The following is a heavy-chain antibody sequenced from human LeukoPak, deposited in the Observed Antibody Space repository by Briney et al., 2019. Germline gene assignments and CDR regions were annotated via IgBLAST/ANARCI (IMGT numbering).Heavy chain of an antibody. J-gene: IGHJ4*02. CDR1: GGSFSGYY. D-gene: IGHD6-13*01. V-gene: IGHV4-34*01. CDR3: ARGRVAAAGTDY. Sequence: PSETLSLTCAVYGGSFSGYYWSWIRQPRGKGLEWIGEINHSGSTNYNPSLKSRVTISVDTSKNQFSLKLSSVTAADTAVYYCARGRVAAAGTDYWGQGTLVTVSS. CDR2: INHSGST.